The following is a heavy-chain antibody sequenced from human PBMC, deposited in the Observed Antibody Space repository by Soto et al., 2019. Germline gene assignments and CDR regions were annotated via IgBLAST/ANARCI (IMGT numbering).Heavy chain of an antibody. J-gene: IGHJ3*02. Sequence: PSETLSLTCAVSGESFSGYIWTWIRQTPGKGLVWIGEISHRGTINYNPSLKSRVTISVDKSKNQLSLKLSSVTAADTAVYYCARHGGYELVIWGRGTMVTVSS. CDR3: ARHGGYELVI. D-gene: IGHD5-12*01. CDR2: ISHRGTI. V-gene: IGHV4-34*01. CDR1: GESFSGYI.